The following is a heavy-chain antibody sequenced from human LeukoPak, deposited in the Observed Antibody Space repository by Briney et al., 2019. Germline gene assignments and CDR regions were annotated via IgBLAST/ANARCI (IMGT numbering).Heavy chain of an antibody. CDR1: GGSISTYS. J-gene: IGHJ4*02. V-gene: IGHV4-4*07. Sequence: SETLSLTCTVSGGSISTYSWCWIRQAAGKRLEWIGCFYTSGNTNYNPSLKSRVAMSVDTSKNQFSLRLSSVTAADTAVYYCARPGNYDFWSPYEDWGQGSLVTVSS. D-gene: IGHD3-3*01. CDR2: FYTSGNT. CDR3: ARPGNYDFWSPYED.